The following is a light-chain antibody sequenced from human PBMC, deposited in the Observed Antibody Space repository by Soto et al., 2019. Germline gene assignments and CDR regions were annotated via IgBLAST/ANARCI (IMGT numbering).Light chain of an antibody. CDR1: QTISSY. CDR3: QQSYSTSWT. J-gene: IGKJ1*01. CDR2: AAS. Sequence: DIQMTQAPSSLAASLGDRLTVTCGASQTISSYLNWYQQQPGKAPKLLIYAASSLQSGVPSRFSGSGSGTDFTLTISSLQPEDFATYYCQQSYSTSWTFGQGPKVDIK. V-gene: IGKV1-39*01.